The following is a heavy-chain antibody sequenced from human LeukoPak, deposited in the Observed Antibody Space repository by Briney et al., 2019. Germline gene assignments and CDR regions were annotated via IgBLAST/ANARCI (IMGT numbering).Heavy chain of an antibody. J-gene: IGHJ4*02. CDR3: ARLPGIAAV. Sequence: PSETLSLTCTVSGGSPSRYYWSWIPQPPGKRLEWLGYIYYSGSTTYNPSLKSRLTMSVDTSKNQISLKLISLTAADTAVYYCARLPGIAAVWGQGTLVTVSS. V-gene: IGHV4-59*08. D-gene: IGHD6-13*01. CDR1: GGSPSRYY. CDR2: IYYSGST.